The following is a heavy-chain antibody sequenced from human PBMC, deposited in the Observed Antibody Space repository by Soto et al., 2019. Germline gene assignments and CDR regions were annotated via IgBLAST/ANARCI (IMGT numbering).Heavy chain of an antibody. CDR3: AKASSSWESYFDY. V-gene: IGHV3-23*01. CDR2: ISGSGGSSGGNT. D-gene: IGHD6-13*01. CDR1: GFSFNSYA. Sequence: EVQLLESGGGLVQPGGSLRLSCAASGFSFNSYAMTWVRQAPGKGLEWVSLISGSGGSSGGNTYYPDSVKGRFTISRDNSKNTVYLQRNSLTAEDTAVYYCAKASSSWESYFDYWGQGTLVTVSS. J-gene: IGHJ4*02.